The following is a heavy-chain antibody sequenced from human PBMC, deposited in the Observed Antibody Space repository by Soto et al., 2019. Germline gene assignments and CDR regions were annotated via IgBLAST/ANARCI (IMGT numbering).Heavy chain of an antibody. Sequence: SETLSLTCTVSGGSINSGDYYWTWIRQPPGRGLEWIGYFYYSGSTDYSPSLQSRVTISGDKSKNQFSLKLTSVTAADMAVYYCARDRAMARGYYYYYGMDVWGQGTTVT. V-gene: IGHV4-30-4*01. J-gene: IGHJ6*02. CDR2: FYYSGST. CDR3: ARDRAMARGYYYYYGMDV. D-gene: IGHD3-10*01. CDR1: GGSINSGDYY.